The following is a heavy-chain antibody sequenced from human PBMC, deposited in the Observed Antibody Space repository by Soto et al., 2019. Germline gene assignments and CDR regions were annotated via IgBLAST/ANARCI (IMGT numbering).Heavy chain of an antibody. D-gene: IGHD3-10*01. V-gene: IGHV3-11*01. Sequence: QVQLVESGGGLVKPGGSLRLSCAVSGVTFSDCYMNWIRQAPGKGLEWVSYISSSGTSINYAGSVKGRFTISRDNAKNSLYLQMNSLRAEDKAMYYCARVRFGEWGYAMDVWGQGTTVTVSS. CDR3: ARVRFGEWGYAMDV. CDR1: GVTFSDCY. J-gene: IGHJ6*02. CDR2: ISSSGTSI.